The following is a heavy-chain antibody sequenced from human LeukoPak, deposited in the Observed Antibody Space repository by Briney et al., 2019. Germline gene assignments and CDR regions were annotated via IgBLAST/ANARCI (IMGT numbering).Heavy chain of an antibody. D-gene: IGHD6-25*01. CDR1: GFTFSSYA. J-gene: IGHJ4*02. V-gene: IGHV3-7*01. Sequence: DPGGSLRLSCAASGFTFSSYAMSWVRQAPGKGLEWVANIKEDGSEKYYVDSVKGRFTISRDNAKNSLYLQMNSLRAEDTAVYYCARAHSSAFDYWGQGTLVTVSS. CDR2: IKEDGSEK. CDR3: ARAHSSAFDY.